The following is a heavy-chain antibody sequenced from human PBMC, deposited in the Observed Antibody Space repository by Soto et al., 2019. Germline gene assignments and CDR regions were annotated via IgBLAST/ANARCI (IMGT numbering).Heavy chain of an antibody. CDR3: VRQYYDFWTDYPDFDY. J-gene: IGHJ4*02. Sequence: QVQLVQCGAEVKRPGVSVKVSCKASGYTFTKYDISWVRQAPGQGLEWLGLISPNSGRPSSAQKFEGRVTMTTDTSTTTAYLELRSLRSDDTAVYYCVRQYYDFWTDYPDFDYWGQGTLVTVSS. CDR2: ISPNSGRP. CDR1: GYTFTKYD. D-gene: IGHD3-3*01. V-gene: IGHV1-18*04.